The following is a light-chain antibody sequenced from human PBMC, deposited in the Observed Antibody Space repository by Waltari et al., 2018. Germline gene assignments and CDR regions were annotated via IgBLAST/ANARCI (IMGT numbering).Light chain of an antibody. V-gene: IGLV8-61*01. CDR3: VLYMGGGISV. J-gene: IGLJ3*02. Sequence: QTVVTQEPSLSVSPGGTVTLTCGLSSGSVPSSSHPCRYQQTPGQAPRTLIYSTNTRSSGVPDRFSGSILGNKAALTITGAQADDESSYYCVLYMGGGISVFGGGTKLTVL. CDR2: STN. CDR1: SGSVPSSSH.